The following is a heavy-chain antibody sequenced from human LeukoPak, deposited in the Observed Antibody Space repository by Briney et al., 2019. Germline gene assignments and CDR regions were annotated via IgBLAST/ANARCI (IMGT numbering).Heavy chain of an antibody. V-gene: IGHV3-7*01. CDR2: IKQDGSET. CDR3: ARYTGGNSRVCGF. D-gene: IGHD4-23*01. CDR1: GFTLSNYW. Sequence: GGSLRLSCAASGFTLSNYWMTWVRQAPGKGLEGVASIKQDGSETYYVGSVKGRFTISRDNAKDSLYLQMNSLRAEDTAMYYCARYTGGNSRVCGFWGLGTLVTVSS. J-gene: IGHJ4*02.